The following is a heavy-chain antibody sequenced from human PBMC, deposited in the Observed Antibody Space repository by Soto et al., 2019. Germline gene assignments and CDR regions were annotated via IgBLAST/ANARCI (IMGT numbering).Heavy chain of an antibody. CDR3: VRDLNGDFYY. CDR1: GYSFTTYG. Sequence: QVQLVQSGAEVRQPGASVKVSCKASGYSFTTYGMSWVRQAPGQGLEYMGWINGYGHGAKYVQRFQGRFSMTTDTSTNTVYMALRSLTSDETAVDYSVRDLNGDFYYWGQGTVVIVSP. CDR2: INGYGHGA. D-gene: IGHD3-10*01. J-gene: IGHJ4*02. V-gene: IGHV1-18*01.